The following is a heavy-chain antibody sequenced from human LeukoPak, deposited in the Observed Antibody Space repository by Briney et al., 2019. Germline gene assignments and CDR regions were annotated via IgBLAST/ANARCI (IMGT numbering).Heavy chain of an antibody. D-gene: IGHD3-22*01. CDR3: ARPRSSGYYQGACDI. J-gene: IGHJ3*02. Sequence: GASVKVSCKASGYTFTSYYMHWVRQAPGQGLEWMGIITPSGGSTSYAQKFQGRVTMTRDTSMSTVYMELSSLRSEDTAVYYCARPRSSGYYQGACDIWGQGAMVTDSS. V-gene: IGHV1-46*01. CDR2: ITPSGGST. CDR1: GYTFTSYY.